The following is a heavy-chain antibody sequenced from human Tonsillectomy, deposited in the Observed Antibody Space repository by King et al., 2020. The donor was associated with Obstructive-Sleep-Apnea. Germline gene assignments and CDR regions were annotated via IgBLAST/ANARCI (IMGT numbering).Heavy chain of an antibody. CDR2: IYYSGST. CDR1: GGSISSYY. J-gene: IGHJ4*02. D-gene: IGHD5-24*01. Sequence: VQLQESGPGLVKPSETLSLTCTVSGGSISSYYWSWIRQPPGKALEWIGYIYYSGSTNYNPSLKSRVTKSLDTSKNQFSLKLSSCTAADTAVYYCARDRVGRDGYNRFDYWGQGTLVTVSS. V-gene: IGHV4-59*01. CDR3: ARDRVGRDGYNRFDY.